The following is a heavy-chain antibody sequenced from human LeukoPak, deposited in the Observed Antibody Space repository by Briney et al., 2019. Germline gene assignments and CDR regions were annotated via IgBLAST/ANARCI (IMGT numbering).Heavy chain of an antibody. V-gene: IGHV1-8*01. J-gene: IGHJ6*03. CDR3: ARGPSYYGSGTYVAGYMDV. D-gene: IGHD3-10*01. CDR1: GYTSTNYD. Sequence: ASVKVSCKASGYTSTNYDIIWVRQATGQGLEWMGWMNPNSANTGYAQKFQGRVTMTRDTSITTAYMDLSSLRSEDTAVYYCARGPSYYGSGTYVAGYMDVWGKGTTVTVSS. CDR2: MNPNSANT.